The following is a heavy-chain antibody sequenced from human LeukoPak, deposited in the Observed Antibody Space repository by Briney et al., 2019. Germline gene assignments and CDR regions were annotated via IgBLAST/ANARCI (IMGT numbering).Heavy chain of an antibody. CDR2: IYRSGGT. CDR1: GGSISSYY. Sequence: SETLSLTCTVSGGSISSYYWSWIRQPPGKGLEWIGYIYRSGGTNYNPSPKSRVTISVDTSKNQFSLKLSSVTAADTAVYYCARGNSTGSGRYGFDYWGQGTLVTVSS. J-gene: IGHJ4*02. D-gene: IGHD2/OR15-2a*01. CDR3: ARGNSTGSGRYGFDY. V-gene: IGHV4-59*01.